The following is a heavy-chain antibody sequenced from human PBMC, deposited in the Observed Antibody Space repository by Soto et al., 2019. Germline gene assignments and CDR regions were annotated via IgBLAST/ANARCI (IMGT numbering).Heavy chain of an antibody. J-gene: IGHJ6*02. CDR1: GFTFSIYA. CDR2: ISGSGGST. Sequence: GGSLRLSCAAAGFTFSIYAMSLVRQAPGKGLEWVSAISGSGGSTYYADSVKGRFTISRDNSKNTLYLQMNSLRAEDTAVYYCAKVGSIAARGYYYYGMDVWGQGTTLTVSS. D-gene: IGHD6-6*01. CDR3: AKVGSIAARGYYYYGMDV. V-gene: IGHV3-23*01.